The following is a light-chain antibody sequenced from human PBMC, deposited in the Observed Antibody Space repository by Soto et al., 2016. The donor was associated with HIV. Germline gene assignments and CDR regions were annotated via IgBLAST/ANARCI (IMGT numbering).Light chain of an antibody. V-gene: IGKV1-5*03. Sequence: DIQMTQSPSTLSASVGDRVTITCRASQSIIIWLAWYQQKPGKAPKLLIYKASSLESGVPSRFSGSGSGTEFTLSINSLQPDDFATYYCQQFGNKPYTFGQGTKLEIK. CDR1: QSIIIW. CDR2: KAS. J-gene: IGKJ2*01. CDR3: QQFGNKPYT.